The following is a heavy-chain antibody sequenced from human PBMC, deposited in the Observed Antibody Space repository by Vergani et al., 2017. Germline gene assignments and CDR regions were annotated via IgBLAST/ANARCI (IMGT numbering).Heavy chain of an antibody. CDR3: ARQNPYGSAHVDF. V-gene: IGHV4-38-2*01. CDR1: GYSIGSGYY. D-gene: IGHD3-10*01. CDR2: VHRNGNT. Sequence: QADLQESGPGLVKSSETLSLNCAVSGYSIGSGYYWGWIRQPPGRGLEWIGCVHRNGNTYYTSSLRSRATISRDTSKNQFSLRLTSVTAADTAVYYGARQNPYGSAHVDFWGRGVLVTVSA. J-gene: IGHJ4*02.